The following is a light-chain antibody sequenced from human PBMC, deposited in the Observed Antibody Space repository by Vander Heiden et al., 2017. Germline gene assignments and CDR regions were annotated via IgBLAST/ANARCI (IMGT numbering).Light chain of an antibody. CDR3: QHYNIWPYN. CDR2: GAT. J-gene: IGKJ2*01. Sequence: EIVITQSPATLAVSTGAKATLSRSASQIISQNLAWFQQKSGQAPRLLIYGATTRATGIPDRFSGGGSGTEFALTISSLQSEDFAVYYCQHYNIWPYNFGQGTKLELK. V-gene: IGKV3-15*01. CDR1: QIISQN.